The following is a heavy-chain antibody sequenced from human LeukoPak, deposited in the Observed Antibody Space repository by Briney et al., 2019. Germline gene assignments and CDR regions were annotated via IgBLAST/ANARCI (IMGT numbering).Heavy chain of an antibody. D-gene: IGHD3-16*02. CDR1: GYTFTVYY. CDR2: INPNSGGT. V-gene: IGHV1-2*02. Sequence: ASVKVSCKASGYTFTVYYMHWVRQAPGQGREWMGWINPNSGGTNYAQKLQGRVTMTTDTSTSTAYMELRSLRSDDTAVYYCAREGVVRGSYRPPPDYWGQGTLVTVSS. J-gene: IGHJ4*02. CDR3: AREGVVRGSYRPPPDY.